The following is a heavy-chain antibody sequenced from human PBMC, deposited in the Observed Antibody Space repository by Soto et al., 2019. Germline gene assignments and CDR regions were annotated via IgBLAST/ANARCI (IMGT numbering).Heavy chain of an antibody. CDR2: ISGSGNST. D-gene: IGHD3-22*01. Sequence: EVQLLESGGGLVQPGGSLRLSCAASGFTFSSFAVSWVRQAPGKGLEWVSEISGSGNSTNYADSVKGRFTFSRDNSKNTLYLQMNSLRAEDTAVYYCARQDSSGYYYYYGMDVWGQGTTVTVSS. CDR1: GFTFSSFA. CDR3: ARQDSSGYYYYYGMDV. V-gene: IGHV3-23*01. J-gene: IGHJ6*02.